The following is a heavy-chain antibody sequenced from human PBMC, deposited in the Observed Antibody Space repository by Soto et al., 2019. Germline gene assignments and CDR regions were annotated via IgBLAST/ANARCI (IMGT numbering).Heavy chain of an antibody. V-gene: IGHV3-48*01. CDR3: AVYDFWSGFDY. J-gene: IGHJ4*02. CDR2: ISSSSSTI. Sequence: PGGSLRLSCAASGFTFSSYSMNWVRQAPGKGLEWVSYISSSSSTIYYADSVKGRFTISRDNAKNSLYLQMNSRRVEDTAVYYCAVYDFWSGFDYWGQGTLVTVSS. CDR1: GFTFSSYS. D-gene: IGHD3-3*01.